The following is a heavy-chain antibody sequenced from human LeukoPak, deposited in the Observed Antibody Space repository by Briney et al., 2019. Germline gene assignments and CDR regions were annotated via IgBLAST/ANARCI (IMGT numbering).Heavy chain of an antibody. J-gene: IGHJ3*02. V-gene: IGHV1-18*01. CDR1: GYTFTSXG. D-gene: IGHD3-3*01. CDR2: ISAYNGNT. CDR3: ARDSTLEWPLAAFDI. Sequence: XASXXVSCKASGYTFTSXGISWVRXAPGQXLEWXXWISAYNGNTNYAQKLQGRVTMTTDTSTSTAYMELRSLRSDDTAVYYCARDSTLEWPLAAFDIWGQGTMVTVSS.